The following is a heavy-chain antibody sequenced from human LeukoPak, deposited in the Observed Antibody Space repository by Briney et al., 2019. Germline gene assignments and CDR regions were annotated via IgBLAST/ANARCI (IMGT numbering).Heavy chain of an antibody. CDR2: FFYSGST. CDR3: ARGSGGYHYDH. CDR1: GGSISSYY. V-gene: IGHV4-59*01. D-gene: IGHD3-22*01. J-gene: IGHJ5*02. Sequence: PSETLSLTCTVSGGSISSYYWSWFRQPPGKGLEWVGYFFYSGSTNYNPSLKSRVTISVDTSKNQFSLKLRSVTAADTAVYYCARGSGGYHYDHWGQGTLVSVSS.